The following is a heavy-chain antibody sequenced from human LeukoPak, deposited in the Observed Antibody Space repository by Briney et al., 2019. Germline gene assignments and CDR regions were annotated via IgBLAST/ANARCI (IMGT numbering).Heavy chain of an antibody. V-gene: IGHV3-23*01. Sequence: GGSLRLSCAASGFTFSNFAMAWVRQVPEKGLEWVSFIRGGGAGAHYADSVRGRFTISRDNSKNTLYLEMNSLRAEDTAVYYCANPYCSGGSCYRVDPWGQGTLVTVSS. CDR2: IRGGGAGA. D-gene: IGHD2-15*01. J-gene: IGHJ5*02. CDR1: GFTFSNFA. CDR3: ANPYCSGGSCYRVDP.